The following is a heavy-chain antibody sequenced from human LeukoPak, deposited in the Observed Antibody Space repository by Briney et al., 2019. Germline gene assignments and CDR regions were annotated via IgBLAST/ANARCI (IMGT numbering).Heavy chain of an antibody. J-gene: IGHJ4*02. CDR3: AKINNVDDF. V-gene: IGHV3-30*18. D-gene: IGHD1/OR15-1a*01. Sequence: PGRSLRLSCAAPGFTFSIFGIHWVGQAPGKALEWVAAISPDGNKEYYTESVKGRFTVSRDNSNNMIYLQINSLRGEDSAVYYCAKINNVDDFWGQGTLVTVSS. CDR1: GFTFSIFG. CDR2: ISPDGNKE.